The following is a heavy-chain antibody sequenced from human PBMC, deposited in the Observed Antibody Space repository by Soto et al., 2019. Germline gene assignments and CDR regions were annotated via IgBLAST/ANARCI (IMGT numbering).Heavy chain of an antibody. V-gene: IGHV3-15*01. CDR3: ISMPAVVLKGDAFDH. D-gene: IGHD2-2*01. Sequence: EVQLVESGGGLVQPGGSLRLSCVGSGFTFSRAWMTWVRRAPGKGLEWVGRIKTKADGGTIHYAAPVKDRFSISRDDSRSTFFLQMNSLKTDDTAVYFCISMPAVVLKGDAFDHWGQGTIVTVSS. CDR2: IKTKADGGTI. CDR1: GFTFSRAW. J-gene: IGHJ3*01.